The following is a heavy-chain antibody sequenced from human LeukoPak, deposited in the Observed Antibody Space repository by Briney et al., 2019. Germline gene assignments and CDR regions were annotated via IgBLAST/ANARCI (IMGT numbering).Heavy chain of an antibody. Sequence: ASVKVSCKASGYTFTDYYMHWVRQAPGQGLEWMGWINADRGGSNYAQKFQGRVTMTRDTSISTAYMELSGLRSDDTAVYYCARGDIVVVVAVTEYYFDYWGQGTLVTVSS. J-gene: IGHJ4*02. CDR2: INADRGGS. CDR1: GYTFTDYY. V-gene: IGHV1-2*02. CDR3: ARGDIVVVVAVTEYYFDY. D-gene: IGHD2-15*01.